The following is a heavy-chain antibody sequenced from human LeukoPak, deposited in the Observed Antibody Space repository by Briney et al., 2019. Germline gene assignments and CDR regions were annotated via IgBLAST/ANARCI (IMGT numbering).Heavy chain of an antibody. CDR1: GYTFTSYY. V-gene: IGHV1-46*01. CDR3: ARPNGPYYYDKSAHYFLY. Sequence: ASVKVSCKASGYTFTSYYIHWVRQAPGQGLEWLGSIDPIGGSTTYAQRFQGRVTITSDTSTTTVYMELNSLRSDDTAVYYCARPNGPYYYDKSAHYFLYWGQGTLVTVSS. J-gene: IGHJ4*02. CDR2: IDPIGGST. D-gene: IGHD3-22*01.